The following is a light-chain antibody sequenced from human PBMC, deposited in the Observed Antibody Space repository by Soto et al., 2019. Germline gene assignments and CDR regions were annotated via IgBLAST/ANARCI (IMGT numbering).Light chain of an antibody. J-gene: IGKJ1*01. CDR2: GAS. CDR3: HQRQSWPRT. V-gene: IGKV3-20*01. CDR1: QSVSSSY. Sequence: EIVLTQSPGTLSLSPGEGATLSCRASQSVSSSYLAWYQQKPGQAPRLLIYGASSRATGIPARFSASGSGTDFTLTISDVQPEDFALYYCHQRQSWPRTLGQGTKVDIK.